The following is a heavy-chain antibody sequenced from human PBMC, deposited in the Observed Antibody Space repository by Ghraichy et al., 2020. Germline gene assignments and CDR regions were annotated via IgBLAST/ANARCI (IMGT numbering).Heavy chain of an antibody. D-gene: IGHD6-13*01. CDR2: IYYSGST. J-gene: IGHJ4*02. CDR1: GGSISSYY. Sequence: TLSLTCTVSGGSISSYYWSWIRQPPGKGLEWIGYIYYSGSTNYNPSLKSRVTISVDTSKNQFSLKLSSVTAADTAVYYCARVGAIYSSSWYYFDYWGQGTLVTVSS. CDR3: ARVGAIYSSSWYYFDY. V-gene: IGHV4-59*01.